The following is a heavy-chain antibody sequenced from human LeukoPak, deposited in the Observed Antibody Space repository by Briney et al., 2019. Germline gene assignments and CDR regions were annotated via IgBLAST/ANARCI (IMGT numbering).Heavy chain of an antibody. V-gene: IGHV3-23*01. J-gene: IGHJ6*03. CDR2: ISGSGGST. D-gene: IGHD3-22*01. CDR3: ATPVGYDSSGYYYFPMDV. Sequence: GGSLRLSCAASGFTFDDYGMSWVRQAPGKGLEWVSAISGSGGSTCYADSVKGRFTISRDNSKNTLYLQMNSLRAEETAVYYCATPVGYDSSGYYYFPMDVWGKGTTVTISS. CDR1: GFTFDDYG.